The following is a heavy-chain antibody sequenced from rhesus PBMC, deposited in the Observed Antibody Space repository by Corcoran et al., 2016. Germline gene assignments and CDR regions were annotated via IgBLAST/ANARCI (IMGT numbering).Heavy chain of an antibody. D-gene: IGHD3-28*01. CDR3: ARAGDFYGSGYYDYFDY. J-gene: IGHJ4*01. Sequence: QVQLQESGPGLVQPPEPLSLTCAVSVASLSRSNWWRRIRPPHGRGLQWFGYLSGSSGSAYYNPSLKRRVTISKDTSNNYFSLKLRSVTASDTAVYYCARAGDFYGSGYYDYFDYWGQGVLVSVSS. CDR2: LSGSSGSA. CDR1: VASLSRSNW. V-gene: IGHV4S19*01.